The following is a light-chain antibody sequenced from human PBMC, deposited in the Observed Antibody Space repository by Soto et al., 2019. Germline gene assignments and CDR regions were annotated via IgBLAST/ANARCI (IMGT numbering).Light chain of an antibody. Sequence: QSALTQPASVSGSPGQSITISCTGTSSDIGAYNYVSWYQQHPGKAPKLIIYEVSNRPSGVSSRFSGSKSGNAASLTISGLQAEDETDYYCSSYAGSSNVFGTGTKLTVL. V-gene: IGLV2-14*01. CDR3: SSYAGSSNV. J-gene: IGLJ1*01. CDR1: SSDIGAYNY. CDR2: EVS.